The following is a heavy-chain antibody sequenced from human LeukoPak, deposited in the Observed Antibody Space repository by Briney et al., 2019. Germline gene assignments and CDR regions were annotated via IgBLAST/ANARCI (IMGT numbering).Heavy chain of an antibody. Sequence: GGSLRLSCAASGFTFSSYAMSWVRQAPGKGLEWVGRIKSETDGGTTDYAAPVKGRFTISRDDSKNTVYLQMNSLKTEDTAMYYCTTDSETYDYGSSAYYYGSFDDWGQGTLVTVSS. CDR2: IKSETDGGTT. V-gene: IGHV3-15*01. J-gene: IGHJ4*02. CDR3: TTDSETYDYGSSAYYYGSFDD. D-gene: IGHD3-22*01. CDR1: GFTFSSYA.